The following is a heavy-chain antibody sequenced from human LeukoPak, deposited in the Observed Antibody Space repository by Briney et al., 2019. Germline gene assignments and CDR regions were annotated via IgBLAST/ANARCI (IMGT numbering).Heavy chain of an antibody. V-gene: IGHV3-49*03. CDR3: TREYSGYDYDYYYGMDV. Sequence: PGGSLRLSCTASGFTFGDYAMSWFRQAPGKGLEWVGFIRSKAYGGTTEYAASVKGRFTISRDDSKSIAYLQMNSLKTEDTAVYYCTREYSGYDYDYYYGMDVWGQGTTVTVSS. D-gene: IGHD5-12*01. J-gene: IGHJ6*02. CDR2: IRSKAYGGTT. CDR1: GFTFGDYA.